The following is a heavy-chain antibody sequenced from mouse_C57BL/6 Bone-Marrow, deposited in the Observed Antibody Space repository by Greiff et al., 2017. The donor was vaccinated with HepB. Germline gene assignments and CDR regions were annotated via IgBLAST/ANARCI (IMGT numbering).Heavy chain of an antibody. CDR2: IYPGSGST. CDR3: ARWDGYWAWFAY. J-gene: IGHJ3*01. D-gene: IGHD2-3*01. CDR1: GYTFTSYW. Sequence: QVQLKQPGAELVKPGASVKMSCKASGYTFTSYWITWVKQRPGQGLEWIGDIYPGSGSTNYNEKFKSKATLTVDTSSSTAYMQLSSLTSEDSAVYYCARWDGYWAWFAYWGQGTLVTVSA. V-gene: IGHV1-55*01.